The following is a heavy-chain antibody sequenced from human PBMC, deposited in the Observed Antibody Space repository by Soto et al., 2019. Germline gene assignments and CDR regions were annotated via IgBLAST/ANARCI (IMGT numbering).Heavy chain of an antibody. CDR2: INPNSGGT. J-gene: IGHJ5*02. D-gene: IGHD2-2*01. Sequence: GASVKVSCKACGYTFTGYYMHWVRQAPGQGLEWMGWINPNSGGTNYAQKFQGRVTMTRDTSISTAYMELSRLRADDTAMYYCAKSSRQYASAIQAFFDPWGLGTLVTVSS. CDR1: GYTFTGYY. CDR3: AKSSRQYASAIQAFFDP. V-gene: IGHV1-2*02.